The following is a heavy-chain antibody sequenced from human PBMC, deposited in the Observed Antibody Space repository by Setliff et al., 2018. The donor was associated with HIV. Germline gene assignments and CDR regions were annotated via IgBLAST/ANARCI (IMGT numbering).Heavy chain of an antibody. D-gene: IGHD3-22*01. Sequence: SETLSLTCTVSGDSINSGSYHWNWIRQPAGKGLEWIGRIYISGSTKYNPSLKSRVTISADTSKNQVSLRLTSMTAADTAVYYCARQIWNESPGYGFDPWGQGTLVTVSS. CDR1: GDSINSGSYH. CDR2: IYISGST. CDR3: ARQIWNESPGYGFDP. V-gene: IGHV4-61*02. J-gene: IGHJ5*02.